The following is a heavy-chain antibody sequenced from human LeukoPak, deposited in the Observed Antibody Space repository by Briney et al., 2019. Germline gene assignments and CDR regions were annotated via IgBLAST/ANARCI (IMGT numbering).Heavy chain of an antibody. J-gene: IGHJ6*03. CDR1: GGSISSYY. CDR2: IYYSGST. V-gene: IGHV4-59*08. CDR3: ARQDIVVVPAAAWDYYYYMDV. Sequence: PSETLSLTCTVSGGSISSYYWSWIRQPPGKGLEWIGYIYYSGSTNYNPSLKSRVTISVDTCKNQFSLKLSSVTAADTAVYYCARQDIVVVPAAAWDYYYYMDVWGKGNTVTVSS. D-gene: IGHD2-2*01.